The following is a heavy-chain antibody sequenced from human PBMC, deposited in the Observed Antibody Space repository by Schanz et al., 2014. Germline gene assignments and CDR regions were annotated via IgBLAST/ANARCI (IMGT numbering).Heavy chain of an antibody. CDR1: GGSISSSGYY. Sequence: QLQLQESGPGLVKPSETLSLTCTVSGGSISSSGYYWGWIRQPPGNGLEWIGSIYYSGSTYYNPSLKGGVTIPVATPKTHPSLKVPSVTATDTAVYYCARLPGLYCSGGACYRGYWGQGTLVTVSS. CDR2: IYYSGST. J-gene: IGHJ4*02. D-gene: IGHD2-15*01. CDR3: ARLPGLYCSGGACYRGY. V-gene: IGHV4-39*01.